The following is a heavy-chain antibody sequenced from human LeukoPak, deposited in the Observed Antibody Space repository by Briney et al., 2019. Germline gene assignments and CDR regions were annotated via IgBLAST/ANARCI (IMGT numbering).Heavy chain of an antibody. Sequence: SETLSLTCTVSGGSISSYYWSWIRQPPGKGLEWIGYIYYSGSTNYNPSLTSRVTISVDTSKNQFSLRLTSVTAADTAAYFCARHGIWFGDTNRWFDPWGQGTLVTVSS. J-gene: IGHJ5*02. D-gene: IGHD3-10*01. CDR3: ARHGIWFGDTNRWFDP. CDR1: GGSISSYY. V-gene: IGHV4-59*08. CDR2: IYYSGST.